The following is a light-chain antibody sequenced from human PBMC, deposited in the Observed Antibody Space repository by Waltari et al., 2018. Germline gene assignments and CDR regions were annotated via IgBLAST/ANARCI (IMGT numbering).Light chain of an antibody. Sequence: QSALTQPRSVSGSPGQSVTISCTGTSSDVGDYNYVSWYRQYPGEAPKLMIFDVSVRPSGVPDRFSGSKSGSTASLTISGLQAEDEADYYCCSYAGNYTYVFGIGTKVTVL. CDR3: CSYAGNYTYV. CDR2: DVS. CDR1: SSDVGDYNY. V-gene: IGLV2-11*01. J-gene: IGLJ1*01.